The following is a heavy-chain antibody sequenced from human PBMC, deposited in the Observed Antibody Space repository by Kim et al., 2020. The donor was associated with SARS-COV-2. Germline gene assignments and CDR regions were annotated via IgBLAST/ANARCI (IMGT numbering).Heavy chain of an antibody. V-gene: IGHV4-61*01. CDR1: GGSVSSGSYY. D-gene: IGHD6-6*01. CDR2: IYYSGST. Sequence: SETLSLTCTVSGGSVSSGSYYWSWIRQPPGKGLEWIGYIYYSGSTNYNPSLKSRVTISVDTSKNQFSLKLSSVTAADTAVYYCARANKKYSSSRIPHFDYWGQGTLVTVSS. CDR3: ARANKKYSSSRIPHFDY. J-gene: IGHJ4*02.